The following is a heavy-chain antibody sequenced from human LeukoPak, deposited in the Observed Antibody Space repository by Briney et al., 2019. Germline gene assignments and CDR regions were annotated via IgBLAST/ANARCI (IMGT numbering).Heavy chain of an antibody. CDR3: ALLPSHRTLDY. D-gene: IGHD1-26*01. CDR2: IYNRGST. CDR1: GGSVSSNGYF. J-gene: IGHJ4*02. Sequence: SETLSLTCTVSGGSVSSNGYFWNWIRQPPGKGLEWIGYIYNRGSTNYNPSLKSRVTISVDTSNNQFSLRLSSVTAADTAVYFCALLPSHRTLDYWGQGTLVTVSS. V-gene: IGHV4-61*08.